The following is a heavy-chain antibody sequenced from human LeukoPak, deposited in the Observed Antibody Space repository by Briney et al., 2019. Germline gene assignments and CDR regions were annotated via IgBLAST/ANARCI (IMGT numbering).Heavy chain of an antibody. Sequence: GGSLRLSCAASGFTFSSYAMTWFRQAPEKGLEWVSAISGSGGSTYYADSVKGRFTISRDNSKNTLYLQMNSLRAEDTAVYYCAKGTYSSGWPEAFDIWGQGTMVTVSS. CDR3: AKGTYSSGWPEAFDI. J-gene: IGHJ3*02. CDR1: GFTFSSYA. CDR2: ISGSGGST. D-gene: IGHD6-19*01. V-gene: IGHV3-23*01.